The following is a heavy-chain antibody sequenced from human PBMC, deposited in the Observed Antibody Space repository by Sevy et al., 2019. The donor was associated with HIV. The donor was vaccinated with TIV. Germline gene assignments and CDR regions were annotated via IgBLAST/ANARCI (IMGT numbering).Heavy chain of an antibody. Sequence: ASVKVSCKASGYTFTSYYMHWVRQAPGQGLEWMGIINPRGGSTSYAQKFQGRVTMTRDTSTSTVYMELSSLRSEDTAVYYCASGLASVFARYWGQGTLVTVSS. J-gene: IGHJ4*02. V-gene: IGHV1-46*01. D-gene: IGHD3-16*01. CDR2: INPRGGST. CDR1: GYTFTSYY. CDR3: ASGLASVFARY.